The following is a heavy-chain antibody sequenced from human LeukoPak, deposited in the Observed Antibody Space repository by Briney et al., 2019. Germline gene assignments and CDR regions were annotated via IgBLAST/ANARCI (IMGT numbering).Heavy chain of an antibody. J-gene: IGHJ4*02. CDR3: ARAPLRPRLPADFDY. Sequence: SETLSLTCTVSGGSISRSTYYWGWIRQPPGEGLAWIGSIYSSGSTYYSLPLKSRVTISLDTSKNQFSLKLSSVTAADTAVYYCARAPLRPRLPADFDYWGQGTLVTVSS. CDR1: GGSISRSTYY. CDR2: IYSSGST. D-gene: IGHD5-18*01. V-gene: IGHV4-39*07.